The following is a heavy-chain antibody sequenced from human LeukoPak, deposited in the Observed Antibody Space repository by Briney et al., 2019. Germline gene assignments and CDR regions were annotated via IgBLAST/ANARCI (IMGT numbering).Heavy chain of an antibody. J-gene: IGHJ4*02. Sequence: GASVKVSCKASGYTFTSYYMHWVRQAPGQGLGWMGIINPSGGSTSYAQKFQGRVTMTRDTSTSTVYMELSSLRSEDTAVYYCARGGDLRFLEWLLFWRLQFDYWGQGTLVTVSS. CDR3: ARGGDLRFLEWLLFWRLQFDY. CDR1: GYTFTSYY. V-gene: IGHV1-46*01. D-gene: IGHD3-3*01. CDR2: INPSGGST.